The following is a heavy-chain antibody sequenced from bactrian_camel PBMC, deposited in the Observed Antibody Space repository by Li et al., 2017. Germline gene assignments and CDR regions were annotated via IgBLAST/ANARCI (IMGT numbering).Heavy chain of an antibody. V-gene: IGHV3S1*01. CDR3: AAVRYGGSWNPLCRARSADFGY. CDR1: LVTYRDNC. CDR2: IYTDSGKT. Sequence: HVQLVESGGGSVHPGGSLKLSCTTSLVTYRDNCMGWFRQVPGQAREGLAAIYTDSGKTFYAEADSVKSRFTISKDNAKNTLYLRMNSLKPEDTAMYYCAAVRYGGSWNPLCRARSADFGYWGQGTQVTVS. D-gene: IGHD6*01. J-gene: IGHJ6*01.